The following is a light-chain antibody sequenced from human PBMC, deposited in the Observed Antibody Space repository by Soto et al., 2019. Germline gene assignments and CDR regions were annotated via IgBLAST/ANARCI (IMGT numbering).Light chain of an antibody. J-gene: IGKJ2*01. CDR1: QSISSW. CDR3: QQYSTYSYT. V-gene: IGKV1-5*01. Sequence: DIQMTQSPSTLSASVGDRVTITCRASQSISSWLAWYQQQPGKAPKLLIYDASRLESGVPSRCSGSGSGTDFTLTISSLQPDDFATYYCQQYSTYSYTFGQGTKLEIK. CDR2: DAS.